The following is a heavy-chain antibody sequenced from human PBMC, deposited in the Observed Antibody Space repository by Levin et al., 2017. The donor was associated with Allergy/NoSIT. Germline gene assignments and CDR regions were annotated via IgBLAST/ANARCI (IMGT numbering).Heavy chain of an antibody. J-gene: IGHJ4*02. CDR1: GGTFSSYA. CDR2: IIPIFGTA. CDR3: ARESKGLLLWLEGFDY. Sequence: ASVKVSCKASGGTFSSYAISWVRQAPGQGLEWMGGIIPIFGTANYAQKFQGRVTITADESTSTAYMELSSLRSEDTAVYYCARESKGLLLWLEGFDYWGQGTLVTVSS. V-gene: IGHV1-69*13. D-gene: IGHD3-10*01.